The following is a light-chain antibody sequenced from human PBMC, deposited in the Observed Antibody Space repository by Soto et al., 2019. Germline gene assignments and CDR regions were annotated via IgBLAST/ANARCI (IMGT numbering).Light chain of an antibody. CDR1: SSDVGGHNY. V-gene: IGLV2-14*01. Sequence: QSALTQPASVSGSPGQSITISCTGTSSDVGGHNYVSWYQQHPGKAPKLMIYEVTNRPSGVSNRFSGSKSGNTASLTISGLKAEDEADYYCSSYTFTRTLYVFGTGTKLTVL. J-gene: IGLJ1*01. CDR2: EVT. CDR3: SSYTFTRTLYV.